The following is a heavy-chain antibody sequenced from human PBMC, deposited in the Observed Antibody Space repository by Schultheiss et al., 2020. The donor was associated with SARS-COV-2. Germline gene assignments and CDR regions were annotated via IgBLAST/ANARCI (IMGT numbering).Heavy chain of an antibody. D-gene: IGHD3-9*01. V-gene: IGHV5-51*01. J-gene: IGHJ4*02. Sequence: GESLKISCKGSGYSFTSYWIGWVRQMPGKGLEWMGIIYPGDSDTRYSPSFQGQVTISADKSISTAYLQWSSLKASDTAMYYCARAGESYDPYDILTGPPNYWGQGTLVTVSS. CDR1: GYSFTSYW. CDR2: IYPGDSDT. CDR3: ARAGESYDPYDILTGPPNY.